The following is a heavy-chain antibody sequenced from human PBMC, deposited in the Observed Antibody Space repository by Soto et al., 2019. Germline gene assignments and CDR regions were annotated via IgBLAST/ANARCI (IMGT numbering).Heavy chain of an antibody. CDR1: GGTFSSYA. CDR2: IIPIFGTA. Sequence: QVQLVQSGAEVKKPGSSVKVSCKASGGTFSSYAISWVRQAPGQGLEWMGGIIPIFGTANYAQKFQGRVTITADESTITAYMELSSLRSEDTAVYYCASFMDGGNSDYYYGMDVWGQGTTVTVSS. J-gene: IGHJ6*02. CDR3: ASFMDGGNSDYYYGMDV. V-gene: IGHV1-69*01. D-gene: IGHD2-21*02.